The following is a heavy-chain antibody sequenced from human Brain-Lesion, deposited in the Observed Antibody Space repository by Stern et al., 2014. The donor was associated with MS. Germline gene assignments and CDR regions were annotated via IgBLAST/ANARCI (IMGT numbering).Heavy chain of an antibody. CDR3: AGEEDIRYCSGGSCTGNWFDP. CDR2: IYYSGNP. CDR1: GGSVSSTSYS. D-gene: IGHD2-15*01. V-gene: IGHV4-39*02. Sequence: QVQLVQSGPGLVKPSETLSLTCTVAGGSVSSTSYSWAWIRQPPGKGLEWIGTIYYSGNPYYSPSHKGRLPISLATSKNRFSLQLGSVTAADTAVYYCAGEEDIRYCSGGSCTGNWFDPWGQGTLVTVSS. J-gene: IGHJ5*02.